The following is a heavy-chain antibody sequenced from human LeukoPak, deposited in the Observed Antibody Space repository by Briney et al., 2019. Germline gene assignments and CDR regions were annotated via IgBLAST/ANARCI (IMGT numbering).Heavy chain of an antibody. D-gene: IGHD1-26*01. V-gene: IGHV3-21*01. Sequence: PGGSLRLSCAASGFTFSSYSMNWVRQAPGQGLEWVSSISSGSSYIYYADSVKGRFTISRDNAKNSLYLQMNSLRAEDTAVYYCARSEWAFDYWGQGTLVTVSS. CDR3: ARSEWAFDY. CDR1: GFTFSSYS. J-gene: IGHJ4*02. CDR2: ISSGSSYI.